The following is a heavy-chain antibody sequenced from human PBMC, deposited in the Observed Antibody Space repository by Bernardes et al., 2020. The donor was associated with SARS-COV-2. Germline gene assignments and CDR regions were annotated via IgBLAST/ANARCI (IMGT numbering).Heavy chain of an antibody. J-gene: IGHJ6*02. D-gene: IGHD6-19*01. CDR3: ATAPAIAVAGYYYYGMDV. Sequence: QVSCKVSGYTLTELSMHWVRQAPGKGLEWMGGFDPEDGETIYAQKFQGRVTMTEDTSTDTAYMELSSLRSEDTAVYYCATAPAIAVAGYYYYGMDVWGQGTTVTVSS. V-gene: IGHV1-24*01. CDR1: GYTLTELS. CDR2: FDPEDGET.